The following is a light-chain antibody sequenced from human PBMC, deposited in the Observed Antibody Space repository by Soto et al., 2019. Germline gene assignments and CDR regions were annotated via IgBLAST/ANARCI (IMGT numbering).Light chain of an antibody. CDR1: QSVSSSH. Sequence: PGERATLSCRASQSVSSSHLAWYQQKRGQAPRLLIYDTSTRATGIPDRFSGSGSGTDFTLTISRLEPEDFAVYHCQQYCASPWTFGQGTKVEVK. CDR3: QQYCASPWT. CDR2: DTS. J-gene: IGKJ1*01. V-gene: IGKV3-20*01.